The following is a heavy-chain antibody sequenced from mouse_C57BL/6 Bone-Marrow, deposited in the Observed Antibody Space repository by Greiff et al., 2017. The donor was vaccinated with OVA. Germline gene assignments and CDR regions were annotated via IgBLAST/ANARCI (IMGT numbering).Heavy chain of an antibody. CDR3: ARRIATVVGSFDV. CDR1: GYAFSSYW. V-gene: IGHV1-80*01. Sequence: QVQLQQSGAELVKPGASVKISCKASGYAFSSYWMNWVKQRPGKGLEWIGQIYPGDGDTNYNGKFKGKATLTADKSSSTAYMQLSSLTSEDSAVYFCARRIATVVGSFDVWGTGTTVTVSA. D-gene: IGHD1-1*01. J-gene: IGHJ1*03. CDR2: IYPGDGDT.